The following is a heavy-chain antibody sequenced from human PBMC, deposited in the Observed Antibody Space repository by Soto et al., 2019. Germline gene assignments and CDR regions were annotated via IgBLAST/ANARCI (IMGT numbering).Heavy chain of an antibody. CDR1: GDSMATGGHY. J-gene: IGHJ4*02. Sequence: SETLSLTCTVSGDSMATGGHYYNWIRQVPGKGLEWIGYVYYSGATHYTPSLRARATISRDTSKNQFSLRLISVTAADTALYYCARDKDLQPTVWGFWGQGIQVTV. V-gene: IGHV4-31*03. CDR2: VYYSGAT. D-gene: IGHD3-16*01. CDR3: ARDKDLQPTVWGF.